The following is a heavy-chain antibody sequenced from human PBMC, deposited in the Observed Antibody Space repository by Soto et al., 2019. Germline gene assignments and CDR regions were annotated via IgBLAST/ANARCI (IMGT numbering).Heavy chain of an antibody. V-gene: IGHV1-3*01. Sequence: ASVKVSCKASGYTFTSYAMHWVRQAPGQRLEWMGWINAGNGNTKYSQKFQGRVTITRDTSASTAYMELSSLRSEDTAVYYCARDCERVRGVTNWFDPWGQGTLVTVS. CDR2: INAGNGNT. J-gene: IGHJ5*02. D-gene: IGHD3-10*01. CDR3: ARDCERVRGVTNWFDP. CDR1: GYTFTSYA.